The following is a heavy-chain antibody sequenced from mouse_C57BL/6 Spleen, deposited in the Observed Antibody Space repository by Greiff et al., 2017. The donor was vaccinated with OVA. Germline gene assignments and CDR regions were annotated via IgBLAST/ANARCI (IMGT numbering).Heavy chain of an antibody. Sequence: QMQLKESGAELVRPGASVTLSCKASGYTFTDYEMHWVKQTPVHGLEWIGAIDPETGGTAYNQKFKGKAILTADKSSSTAYMELRSLTSEDSAVYYCTRWGYGYDGAWFAYWGQGTLVTVSA. V-gene: IGHV1-15*01. D-gene: IGHD2-2*01. CDR2: IDPETGGT. J-gene: IGHJ3*01. CDR1: GYTFTDYE. CDR3: TRWGYGYDGAWFAY.